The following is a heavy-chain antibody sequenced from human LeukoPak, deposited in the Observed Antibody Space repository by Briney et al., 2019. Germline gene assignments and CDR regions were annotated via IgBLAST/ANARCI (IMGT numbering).Heavy chain of an antibody. V-gene: IGHV1-18*01. CDR3: ARSGWYKELDDY. D-gene: IGHD6-19*01. CDR1: GYTFTSYG. J-gene: IGHJ4*02. CDR2: ISAYNGNT. Sequence: ASVKVSCKASGYTFTSYGISWVRQPPGQGLEWMGWISAYNGNTNYAQKLQGRVTMTTDTSTSTTYMELRSLRSDDTAVYYCARSGWYKELDDYWGQGTLVTVSS.